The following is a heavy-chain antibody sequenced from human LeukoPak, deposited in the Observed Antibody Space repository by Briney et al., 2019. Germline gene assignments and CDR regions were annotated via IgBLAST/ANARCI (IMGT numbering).Heavy chain of an antibody. Sequence: GGSLRLSCAASGFTFSSYWMNWVRQAPGKGLVWVSRIASDGSSTTYADSVKGRFSISRDNAKNTLYLQMNSLRVEDTAVYYWARGRPHGNDYWGQGTLVTVSS. V-gene: IGHV3-74*01. CDR3: ARGRPHGNDY. CDR2: IASDGSST. CDR1: GFTFSSYW. D-gene: IGHD4-23*01. J-gene: IGHJ4*02.